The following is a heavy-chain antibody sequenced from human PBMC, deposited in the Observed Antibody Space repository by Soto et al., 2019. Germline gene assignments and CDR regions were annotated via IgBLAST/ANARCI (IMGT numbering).Heavy chain of an antibody. Sequence: QVQLVQSGAEVKKPGSSVKVSCKTSGGTFRTSAISWVRQAPGQGLEWMGGIMPVFPTPDYAQKFQGRDTITADESTSTAYMELSRLRSEDTAVYYCARDKDRQQLGGNYYYIMDVWGQGTTVTVSS. J-gene: IGHJ6*01. CDR3: ARDKDRQQLGGNYYYIMDV. V-gene: IGHV1-69*12. CDR1: GGTFRTSA. D-gene: IGHD3-3*02. CDR2: IMPVFPTP.